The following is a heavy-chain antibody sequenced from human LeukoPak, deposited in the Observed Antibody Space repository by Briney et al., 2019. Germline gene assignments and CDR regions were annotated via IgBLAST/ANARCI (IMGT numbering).Heavy chain of an antibody. D-gene: IGHD1-26*01. V-gene: IGHV3-23*01. Sequence: PGGSLRLSCAASGFTFTSYAMSWVRQAPGKGLEWVSAITGSGDTTYYAASVKGRFTISRDNSKNTLYLQMNSLRAEDTAVYYCAKGSGTYNGYYYYYGMDVWGQGTTVTVSS. J-gene: IGHJ6*02. CDR2: ITGSGDTT. CDR3: AKGSGTYNGYYYYYGMDV. CDR1: GFTFTSYA.